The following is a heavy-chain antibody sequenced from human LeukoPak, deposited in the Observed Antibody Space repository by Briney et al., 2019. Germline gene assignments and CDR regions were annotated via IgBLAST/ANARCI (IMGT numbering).Heavy chain of an antibody. Sequence: SETLSLTCAVYGGSFSGYYWSWIRQPPGKGLEWLGEINHSGSTNYNPSLKSRVPISVETSKNQFSLKLSSATAADTAVYYCARAPYYYGSGSYYLIWGQGTLVTVSS. CDR3: ARAPYYYGSGSYYLI. D-gene: IGHD3-10*01. CDR1: GGSFSGYY. V-gene: IGHV4-34*01. J-gene: IGHJ4*02. CDR2: INHSGST.